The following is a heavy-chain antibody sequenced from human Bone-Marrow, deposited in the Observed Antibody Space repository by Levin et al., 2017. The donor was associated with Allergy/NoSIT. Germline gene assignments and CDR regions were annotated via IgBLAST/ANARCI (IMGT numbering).Heavy chain of an antibody. Sequence: SQTLSLTCSVSGGSMSPYYWSWIRQTPGRGLEWIGYIFHSGSASYNPSLEGRVTISIDKSRTQFSLKLSSVTAADTALYFCARARDSYGYLPLDYWGQGTLAIVST. D-gene: IGHD5-18*01. CDR2: IFHSGSA. CDR1: GGSMSPYY. J-gene: IGHJ4*02. V-gene: IGHV4-59*01. CDR3: ARARDSYGYLPLDY.